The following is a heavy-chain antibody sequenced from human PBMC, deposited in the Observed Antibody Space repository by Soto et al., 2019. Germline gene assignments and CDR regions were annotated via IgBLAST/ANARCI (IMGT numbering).Heavy chain of an antibody. CDR3: AIYSSSSPYYFDY. CDR2: FDPEDGET. Sequence: ASVKVSCKVSGYTLTELSMHWVRQPPGKGLEWMGGFDPEDGETIYAQKFQGRVTMTEDTSTDTAYMELSSLRSEDTAVYYCAIYSSSSPYYFDYWGQGTLVTVSS. V-gene: IGHV1-24*01. D-gene: IGHD6-6*01. J-gene: IGHJ4*02. CDR1: GYTLTELS.